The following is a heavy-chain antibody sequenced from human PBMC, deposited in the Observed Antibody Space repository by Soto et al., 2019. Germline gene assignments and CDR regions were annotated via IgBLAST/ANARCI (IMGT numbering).Heavy chain of an antibody. D-gene: IGHD3-16*01. Sequence: QVQLVESGGGVVQPGMSLRLSCAASGFTFSSYGMHWVRQAPGKGLEWVAVIWYDGSNKYYADSVKGRFTISRDNSKNTLYLQMNSLRAEDTAVYYCARGPIMSYGMDVWGQGTTVTVSS. CDR2: IWYDGSNK. J-gene: IGHJ6*02. CDR3: ARGPIMSYGMDV. V-gene: IGHV3-33*01. CDR1: GFTFSSYG.